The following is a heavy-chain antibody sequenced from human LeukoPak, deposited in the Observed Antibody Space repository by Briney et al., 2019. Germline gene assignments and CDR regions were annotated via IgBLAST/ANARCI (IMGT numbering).Heavy chain of an antibody. CDR3: ARDLLNEGNHLDY. V-gene: IGHV4-30-4*08. CDR1: GDSINSGGYY. CDR2: IYHSGST. J-gene: IGHJ4*02. D-gene: IGHD4-23*01. Sequence: SETLSLTCTVSGDSINSGGYYWSWIRQHPGKGLEWIGYIYHSGSTYYNPSLKSRVTISVDTSKNQFSLKLSSVTAADTAVYYCARDLLNEGNHLDYWGQGTLVTVSS.